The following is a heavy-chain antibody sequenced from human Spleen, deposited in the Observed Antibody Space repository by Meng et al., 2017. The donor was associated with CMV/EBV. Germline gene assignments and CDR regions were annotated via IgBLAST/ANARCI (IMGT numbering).Heavy chain of an antibody. CDR2: VSGSGVST. D-gene: IGHD3-10*01. CDR3: AKDLYYASGTYLGYFDY. Sequence: GESLKISCAASGFTFRTYEMNWVRQAPGKGLEWVSLVSGSGVSTYYADSVKGRFTISRDNSKDTLYLHMNSLRAEDTAVYYCAKDLYYASGTYLGYFDYWGQGTLVTVSS. V-gene: IGHV3-23*01. J-gene: IGHJ4*02. CDR1: GFTFRTYE.